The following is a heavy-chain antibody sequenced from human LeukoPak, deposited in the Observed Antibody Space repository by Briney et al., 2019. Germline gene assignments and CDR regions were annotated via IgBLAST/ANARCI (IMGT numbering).Heavy chain of an antibody. V-gene: IGHV3-7*01. CDR2: IKEDGSEK. CDR3: ASLGGDAYNWEYYYSMDV. Sequence: PLGSLRLSCAASVFSGSSYWMSCVRQAPGKGLEWGANIKEDGSEKYYVDSVKVRFTISRDNAKNSLYLQMTSVRAEDTAVSYCASLGGDAYNWEYYYSMDVYGQGTTVTVSS. J-gene: IGHJ6*02. CDR1: VFSGSSYW. D-gene: IGHD5-24*01.